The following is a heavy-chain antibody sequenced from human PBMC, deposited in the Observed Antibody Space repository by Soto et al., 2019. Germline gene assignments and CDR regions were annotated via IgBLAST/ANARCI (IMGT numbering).Heavy chain of an antibody. CDR1: GDSVSSNSAG. J-gene: IGHJ4*01. CDR2: TYYRSKWYY. CDR3: ARGEQYSGRIFDY. V-gene: IGHV6-1*01. D-gene: IGHD1-26*01. Sequence: SPTLSLTCAITGDSVSSNSAGWSWVRQSPSRGLEWLGRTYYRSKWYYEYAVSVRGRITINPDTSKNQYSLQLNSVTPEYTAVYFCARGEQYSGRIFDYWGQGTLVTVSS.